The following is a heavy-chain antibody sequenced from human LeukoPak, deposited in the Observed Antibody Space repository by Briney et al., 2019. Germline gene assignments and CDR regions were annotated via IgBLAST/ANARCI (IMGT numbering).Heavy chain of an antibody. CDR1: GLTFSSHW. CDR3: TTYYCSGGRCYHFDY. D-gene: IGHD2-15*01. V-gene: IGHV3-15*01. Sequence: GGSLRLSCAASGLTFSSHWMHWVRQAPGKRLEWVGRIKSKSDGGTTEYAAPVKGRFTISTDASKNTLYLQMNSLGTEDTAVYYCTTYYCSGGRCYHFDYWGQGSLVTVSP. CDR2: IKSKSDGGTT. J-gene: IGHJ4*02.